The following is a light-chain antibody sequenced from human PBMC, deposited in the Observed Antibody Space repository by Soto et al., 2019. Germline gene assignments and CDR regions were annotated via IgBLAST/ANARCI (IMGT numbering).Light chain of an antibody. Sequence: DIQMTQSPSSLSASVGDRVTITYRASQGISDYLAWYQQKPGKVPELLIYGASTLQSGVPSRFSGSGSGTDFTLTISSLQPEDVATYYCQKYNRAPPTFGQGTKVDIK. CDR1: QGISDY. CDR2: GAS. CDR3: QKYNRAPPT. J-gene: IGKJ1*01. V-gene: IGKV1-27*01.